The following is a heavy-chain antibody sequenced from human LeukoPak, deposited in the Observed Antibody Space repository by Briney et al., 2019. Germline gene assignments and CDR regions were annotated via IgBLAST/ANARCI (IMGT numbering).Heavy chain of an antibody. D-gene: IGHD3-10*01. CDR3: MTRDTSGY. J-gene: IGHJ4*02. Sequence: GGSLRLSCSGSGLTLSTYAMHWVRQAPGKGLEYVSAIATDGSGTYYADSVKGRFTISRDKSKNTLYLQMRSLRAEDTAVYYCMTRDTSGYWGQGTLVTVSS. CDR2: IATDGSGT. CDR1: GLTLSTYA. V-gene: IGHV3-64D*09.